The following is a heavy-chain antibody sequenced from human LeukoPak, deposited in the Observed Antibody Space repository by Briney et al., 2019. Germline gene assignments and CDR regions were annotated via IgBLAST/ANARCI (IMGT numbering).Heavy chain of an antibody. Sequence: SETLSLTCTVSGGSISSYFWSWIRQPPGKGLEWIGYMYYSGSTNYNPSLKSRVTISVDTSKNQFSLKLSSVTAADTAVYYCARSLVVVTAIIFDPWGQGTLVTVSS. CDR2: MYYSGST. CDR3: ARSLVVVTAIIFDP. CDR1: GGSISSYF. D-gene: IGHD2-21*02. V-gene: IGHV4-59*12. J-gene: IGHJ5*02.